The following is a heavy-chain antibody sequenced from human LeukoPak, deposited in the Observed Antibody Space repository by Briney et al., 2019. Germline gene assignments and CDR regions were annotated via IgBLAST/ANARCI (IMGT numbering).Heavy chain of an antibody. CDR1: GFTFSTYA. Sequence: QPGGSLRLSCSASGFTFSTYAMHWVRQAPGKGLEYVSAISSNGGGTYYADSVKGRFTISRDNSKNTLYVQMNSLGTEDTAAYYCAKGSYYDSSGSFYFDYWGQGTLVTVSS. D-gene: IGHD3-22*01. V-gene: IGHV3-64*04. J-gene: IGHJ4*02. CDR2: ISSNGGGT. CDR3: AKGSYYDSSGSFYFDY.